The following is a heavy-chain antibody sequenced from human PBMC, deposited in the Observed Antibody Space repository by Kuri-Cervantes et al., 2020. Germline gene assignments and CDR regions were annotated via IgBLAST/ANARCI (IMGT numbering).Heavy chain of an antibody. CDR3: ARGFDY. J-gene: IGHJ4*02. Sequence: GESLNISCAASGFTFSSYSMNWVRLAPGKGLEWVSSISNSSSYIYYADSVKGRFTISRDNAKNSLYLQMNSLRAEDTAVYYSARGFDYWGQGTLVTVSS. CDR1: GFTFSSYS. CDR2: ISNSSSYI. V-gene: IGHV3-21*01.